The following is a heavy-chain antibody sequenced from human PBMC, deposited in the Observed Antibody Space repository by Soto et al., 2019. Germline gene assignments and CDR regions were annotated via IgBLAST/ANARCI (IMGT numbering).Heavy chain of an antibody. D-gene: IGHD1-26*01. CDR3: ARLPPRYPTYGMDV. J-gene: IGHJ6*02. CDR1: GYTFTDYY. Sequence: QVQLVQSGAEVKKPGASVKVSCKASGYTFTDYYMHWVRQAPGQGLEWMGWINPNSGGTNYAQKFQGWVTMTRDTSISTAYMELSRLRSDDKAVYYCARLPPRYPTYGMDVWGQGTTVTVSS. CDR2: INPNSGGT. V-gene: IGHV1-2*04.